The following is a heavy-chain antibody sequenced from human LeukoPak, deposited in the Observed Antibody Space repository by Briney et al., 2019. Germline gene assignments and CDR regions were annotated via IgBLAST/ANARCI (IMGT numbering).Heavy chain of an antibody. CDR2: ISSSSSYI. CDR1: GFTFNSYS. V-gene: IGHV3-21*01. J-gene: IGHJ5*02. CDR3: ATLWTDSSINWFDP. D-gene: IGHD3/OR15-3a*01. Sequence: PGGSLRLSCAASGFTFNSYSMNWVRQAPGKGLEGVSSISSSSSYIYYADSVKGRFTISRDNAKNSLYLQMNSLRAEDTAVYYCATLWTDSSINWFDPWGQGTLVTVSS.